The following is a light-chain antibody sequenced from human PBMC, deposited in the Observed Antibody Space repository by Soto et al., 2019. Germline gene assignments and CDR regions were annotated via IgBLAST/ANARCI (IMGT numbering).Light chain of an antibody. CDR1: SSDIGGYNY. V-gene: IGLV2-8*01. Sequence: QSALTQPPSASGSPGQSVTISCTGTSSDIGGYNYVSWYQHHPGKAPKLMIFEVTKRPSGVPDRFSGSKSGNTASLTVSGLQAEDEADYYCSSNAGSNTRVFGGGTKLTVL. CDR2: EVT. CDR3: SSNAGSNTRV. J-gene: IGLJ3*02.